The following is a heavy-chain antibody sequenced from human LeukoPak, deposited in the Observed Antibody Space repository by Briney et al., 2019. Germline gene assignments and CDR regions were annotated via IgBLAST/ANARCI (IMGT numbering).Heavy chain of an antibody. CDR2: IWYDGSNK. J-gene: IGHJ6*02. D-gene: IGHD2-15*01. V-gene: IGHV3-33*01. Sequence: GRSLRLSCAASGFTFSSYGMHWVRQAPGKGLEWVAVIWYDGSNKYYADSVKGRFTISRDNSKNTLYLQMNSLRAEDTAVYYCVRGRGCSGASCYNGLDVWGQGTTVTVSS. CDR3: VRGRGCSGASCYNGLDV. CDR1: GFTFSSYG.